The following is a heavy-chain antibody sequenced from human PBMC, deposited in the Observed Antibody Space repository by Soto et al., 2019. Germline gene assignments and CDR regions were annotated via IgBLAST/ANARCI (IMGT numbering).Heavy chain of an antibody. CDR1: GYTFTSYG. J-gene: IGHJ6*02. CDR3: ARVNIVVVVAARYYGMDV. CDR2: ISAYNGNT. Sequence: ASVKVSCKASGYTFTSYGISWVRQAPGQGLEWMGWISAYNGNTNYAQKLQGRVTMTADTSTSTAYMELRSLRSDDTAVYYCARVNIVVVVAARYYGMDVSGQGTTVTVSS. V-gene: IGHV1-18*01. D-gene: IGHD2-15*01.